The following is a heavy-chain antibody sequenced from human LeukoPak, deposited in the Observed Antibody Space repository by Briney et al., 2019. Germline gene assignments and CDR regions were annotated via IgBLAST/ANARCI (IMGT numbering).Heavy chain of an antibody. V-gene: IGHV4-34*01. CDR3: ARGFGRGYGGYAH. D-gene: IGHD5-12*01. J-gene: IGHJ4*02. CDR2: INHSGST. CDR1: GGSFSGYY. Sequence: SETLSLACAVYGGSFSGYYWSWIRQPPGKGLEWIGEINHSGSTNYNPSLKSRVTISVDTSKNQFSLKLSSVTAADTAVYYCARGFGRGYGGYAHWGQGTLVTVSS.